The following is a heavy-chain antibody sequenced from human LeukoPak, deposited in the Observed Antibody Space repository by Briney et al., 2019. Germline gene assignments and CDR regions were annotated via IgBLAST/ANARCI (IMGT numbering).Heavy chain of an antibody. CDR2: LTWNGQIT. CDR1: GFTLHDYT. CDR3: VKDGIDGATWGYFGY. D-gene: IGHD3-9*01. Sequence: PGGSLRLFCGVSGFTLHDYTMHWVREIPGKGLEYGALLTWNGQITSYGDSVKGRLNISRDDSKNTLYVEMSRLNFDDTGFYYCVKDGIDGATWGYFGYWGRGTLVSVST. V-gene: IGHV3-43*01. J-gene: IGHJ4*02.